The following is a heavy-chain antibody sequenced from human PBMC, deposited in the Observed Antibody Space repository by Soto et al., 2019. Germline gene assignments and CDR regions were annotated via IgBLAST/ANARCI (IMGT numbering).Heavy chain of an antibody. J-gene: IGHJ6*03. V-gene: IGHV1-8*01. CDR2: MNPNSGNT. CDR3: ARMLTVTWGLGYYYMDV. D-gene: IGHD4-17*01. CDR1: GYTFTCYD. Sequence: ASVKVSCKASGYTFTCYDINWVRQATGQGLERMGWMNPNSGNTGYAQKFQGRVTMTRNTSISTAYMELSSLRSEDTAVYYCARMLTVTWGLGYYYMDVWGKGTTVTVSS.